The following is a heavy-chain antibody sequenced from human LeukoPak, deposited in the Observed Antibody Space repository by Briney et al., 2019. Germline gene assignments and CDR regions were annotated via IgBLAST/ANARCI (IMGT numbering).Heavy chain of an antibody. J-gene: IGHJ3*02. D-gene: IGHD1-14*01. CDR3: AKEGAGNRLTDAFDI. CDR1: GFTVSSYA. CDR2: ISGSGGST. V-gene: IGHV3-23*01. Sequence: GGSLRLSCAASGFTVSSYAMSWVRQAPGKGLEWVSAISGSGGSTYYADSVKGRFTISRDNSKNTLYLQMNSLRAEDTAVYYRAKEGAGNRLTDAFDIWGQGTMVTVSS.